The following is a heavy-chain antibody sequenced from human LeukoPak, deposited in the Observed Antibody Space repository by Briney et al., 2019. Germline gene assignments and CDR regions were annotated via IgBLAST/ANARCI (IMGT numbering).Heavy chain of an antibody. CDR1: GHTFTGYY. CDR2: INPNSGGT. D-gene: IGHD6-19*01. Sequence: GASVKVSCKASGHTFTGYYMHWVRQAPGQGLEWMGWINPNSGGTNYAQRFQGRVTMTRDTSISTAYMELSRLRSDDTAVYYCASSPDCSGCTGYWGRGTLVTVSS. CDR3: ASSPDCSGCTGY. J-gene: IGHJ4*02. V-gene: IGHV1-2*02.